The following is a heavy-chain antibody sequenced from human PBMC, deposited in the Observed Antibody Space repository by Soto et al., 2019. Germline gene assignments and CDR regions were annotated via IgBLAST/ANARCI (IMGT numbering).Heavy chain of an antibody. CDR3: ADWGGYGDAYGLAY. D-gene: IGHD3-3*01. CDR2: IYWDDDK. V-gene: IGHV2-5*02. Sequence: QITLKESGPTLVKPTQTITLTCTFSGFSLSTSGVGVGWIRQPPGKALEWLALIYWDDDKRYSPSLKSRLTTTHATCKHQGVLTMPNIDPVDTATHYLADWGGYGDAYGLAYWGQGTLVTVSS. CDR1: GFSLSTSGVG. J-gene: IGHJ4*02.